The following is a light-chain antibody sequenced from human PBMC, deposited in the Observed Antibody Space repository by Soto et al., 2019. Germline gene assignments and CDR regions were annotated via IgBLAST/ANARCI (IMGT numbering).Light chain of an antibody. CDR1: ALPKQY. V-gene: IGLV3-25*03. CDR2: KDT. Sequence: SYELTQPPSVSVSPGQRARITCSGDALPKQYAYWYQQRPGQAPVLVMYKDTERPSGSPERFSGSSSGTTVTLIISGVQAEDEADYYCQSADSSGTYWVFGGGTKVTVL. CDR3: QSADSSGTYWV. J-gene: IGLJ3*02.